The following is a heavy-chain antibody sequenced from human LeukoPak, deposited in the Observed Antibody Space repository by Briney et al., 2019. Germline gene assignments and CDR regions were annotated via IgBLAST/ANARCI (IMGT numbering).Heavy chain of an antibody. D-gene: IGHD6-19*01. V-gene: IGHV3-23*01. Sequence: PGGSLRLSCAASGFTFSSYAMSWVRQAPGKGLEWVSAISGSGGSTYYADSVKGRFTISRDNSKNTLYLQMNSLRAEDTAVYYCAKDRSSGSGWPPVDYWGQGTLVTVSS. CDR3: AKDRSSGSGWPPVDY. CDR1: GFTFSSYA. CDR2: ISGSGGST. J-gene: IGHJ4*02.